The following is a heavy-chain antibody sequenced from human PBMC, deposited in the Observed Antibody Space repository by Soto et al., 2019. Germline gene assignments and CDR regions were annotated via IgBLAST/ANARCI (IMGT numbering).Heavy chain of an antibody. Sequence: GGSLRLSCAASGFTFSSYSMNWVRQAPGKGLEWVSSISSSSSYIYYADSVKGRFTISRDNAKNSLYLQMNSLRAEDTAVYYCARAPRSITIFGVVIIIYGMDVWGQGTTVTVSS. CDR2: ISSSSSYI. V-gene: IGHV3-21*01. D-gene: IGHD3-3*01. CDR3: ARAPRSITIFGVVIIIYGMDV. J-gene: IGHJ6*02. CDR1: GFTFSSYS.